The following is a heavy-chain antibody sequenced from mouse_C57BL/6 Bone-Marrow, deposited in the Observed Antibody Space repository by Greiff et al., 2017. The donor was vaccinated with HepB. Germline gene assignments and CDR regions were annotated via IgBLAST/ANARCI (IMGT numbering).Heavy chain of an antibody. CDR3: ARRFPYYYAMDY. CDR2: ISSGSSTI. Sequence: EVQLQESGGGLVKPGGSLKHSCAASGFTFSDYGMHWVRQAPEKGLEWVAYISSGSSTIYYADTVKGRFTISRDNAKNTLFLQMTSLRSEDTAMYYCARRFPYYYAMDYWGQGTSVTVSS. J-gene: IGHJ4*01. CDR1: GFTFSDYG. V-gene: IGHV5-17*01.